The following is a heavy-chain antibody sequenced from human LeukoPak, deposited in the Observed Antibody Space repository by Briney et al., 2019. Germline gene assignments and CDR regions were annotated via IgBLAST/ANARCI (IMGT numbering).Heavy chain of an antibody. V-gene: IGHV4-39*01. CDR1: GGSISSSSYY. Sequence: SETLSLTCTVSGGSISSSSYYWGWIRQPPGKGLEWIGSIYYSGSTYYNPSLKSRVTISVDTSKNQFSLKLSSVTAADTAVYYCARLTYYDFWSGYPNDYYYMDVWGKGTTVTVSS. CDR2: IYYSGST. J-gene: IGHJ6*03. CDR3: ARLTYYDFWSGYPNDYYYMDV. D-gene: IGHD3-3*01.